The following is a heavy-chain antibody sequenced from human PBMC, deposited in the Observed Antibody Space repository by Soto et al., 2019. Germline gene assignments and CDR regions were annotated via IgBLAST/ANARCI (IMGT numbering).Heavy chain of an antibody. CDR2: ISGSGGST. CDR1: GFTFSSYA. J-gene: IGHJ6*02. V-gene: IGHV3-23*01. Sequence: SLRLSCAASGFTFSSYAMSWVRQAPGKGLEWVSAISGSGGSTYYADSVKGRFTISRDNSKNTLYLQMNSLRAEDTAVYYCASRDIVVVPAAPLYYYGMDVWGQGTTVTVSS. CDR3: ASRDIVVVPAAPLYYYGMDV. D-gene: IGHD2-2*01.